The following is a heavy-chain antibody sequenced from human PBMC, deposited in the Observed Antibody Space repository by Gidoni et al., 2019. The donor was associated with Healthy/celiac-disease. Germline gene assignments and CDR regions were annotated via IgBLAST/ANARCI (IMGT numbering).Heavy chain of an antibody. CDR3: ARSSSSYYYDSSGYYYFDY. D-gene: IGHD3-22*01. Sequence: QVQLVQSGAEVQQPGSSVKVSCKASGGTFSSYAISWVRQAPGQGLEWMGGIIPIFGTANYAQKFQGRVTITADESTSTAYMELSSLRSEDTAVYYCARSSSSYYYDSSGYYYFDYWGQGTLVTVSS. CDR1: GGTFSSYA. J-gene: IGHJ4*02. V-gene: IGHV1-69*01. CDR2: IIPIFGTA.